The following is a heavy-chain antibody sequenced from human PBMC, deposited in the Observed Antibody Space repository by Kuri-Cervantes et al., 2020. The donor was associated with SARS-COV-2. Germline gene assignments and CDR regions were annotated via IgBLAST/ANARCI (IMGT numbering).Heavy chain of an antibody. J-gene: IGHJ4*02. CDR3: AKASGDIALVPITPSGWGWGPKVRPGGEFYYDS. CDR1: GFTFRSYA. Sequence: GESLKISCAASGFTFRSYAMPWVRQAPGEGLEWVSSISGNGDHINYADSVKGRFIISRDNPRNTLYLQLNDLRTEDTAVFYCAKASGDIALVPITPSGWGWGPKVRPGGEFYYDSWGQGTLVTVSS. V-gene: IGHV3-23*01. D-gene: IGHD3-10*01. CDR2: ISGNGDHI.